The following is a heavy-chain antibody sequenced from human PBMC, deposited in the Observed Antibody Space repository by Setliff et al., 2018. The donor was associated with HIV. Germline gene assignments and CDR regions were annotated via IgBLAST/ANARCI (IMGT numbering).Heavy chain of an antibody. J-gene: IGHJ6*04. CDR2: ISYAGSNE. V-gene: IGHV3-30*04. CDR1: GFTFSTSA. Sequence: SGGSLRLSCAVSGFTFSTSAMHWVRQAPGKGLEWVAVISYAGSNEYYGDSVKGRFTISRDNSKNTLFLQMNSLRVEDTAVYYCMRGPRLGPVDVWGKGATVTVSS. CDR3: MRGPRLGPVDV. D-gene: IGHD3-16*01.